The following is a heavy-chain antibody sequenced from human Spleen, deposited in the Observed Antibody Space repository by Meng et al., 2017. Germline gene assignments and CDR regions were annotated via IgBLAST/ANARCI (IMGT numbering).Heavy chain of an antibody. V-gene: IGHV4-38-2*02. CDR3: AKSVMVAASADY. CDR2: IYHSGAS. J-gene: IGHJ4*02. CDR1: GYSISNDAY. D-gene: IGHD2-15*01. Sequence: GSLRLSCTVSGYSISNDAYWGWIRQPPGEGLEWIGGIYHSGASYYNPSLRSRVTISIDTPKNQFSLKLNSVTAADTAVYYSAKSVMVAASADYWGQGTLVTVSS.